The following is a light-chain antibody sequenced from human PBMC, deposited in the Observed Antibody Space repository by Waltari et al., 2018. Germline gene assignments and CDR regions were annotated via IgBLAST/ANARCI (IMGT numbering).Light chain of an antibody. V-gene: IGLV2-8*01. CDR2: AVR. Sequence: QSALTQPPSASGSPGQSVTISCTGTASAFGGYRSVSWCQQPPVKAPQPLIFAVRNRPSGVPDRFSGSKSGNTASLTVSGLQAEDEADYYCSSYAGSNNYVFGTGTKVTVL. CDR1: ASAFGGYRS. CDR3: SSYAGSNNYV. J-gene: IGLJ1*01.